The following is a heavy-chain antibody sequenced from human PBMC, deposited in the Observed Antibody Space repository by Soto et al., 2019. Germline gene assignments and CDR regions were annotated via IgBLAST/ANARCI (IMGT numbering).Heavy chain of an antibody. CDR2: INAFNGNT. CDR1: GYTFTSYG. V-gene: IGHV1-18*01. CDR3: ARDAGESILSIRGARYKYYGMDV. J-gene: IGHJ6*02. Sequence: QVQLVQSGAEVRKPGASVKVSCKASGYTFTSYGSSWVRQAPGQGLEWMGRINAFNGNTHYIQKFQGRVTMTTDTSTSTAYMELRSLKSDDTAVYYCARDAGESILSIRGARYKYYGMDVWGQGTTVTVSS. D-gene: IGHD1-26*01.